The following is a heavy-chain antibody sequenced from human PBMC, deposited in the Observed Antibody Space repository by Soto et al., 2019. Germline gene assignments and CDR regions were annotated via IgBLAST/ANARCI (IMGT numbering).Heavy chain of an antibody. CDR2: IRRKAYGGTA. Sequence: GGSLRLSCTGSGFTFGDYAMSWVRQAPGKGPEWIGFIRRKAYGGTAEYAASVQDRFIISRDDSKSIAYLQMNSLKTEDTAVYYCTRDYEYSYSYDFDFWGQGTLVTVSS. J-gene: IGHJ4*02. CDR3: TRDYEYSYSYDFDF. D-gene: IGHD4-4*01. V-gene: IGHV3-49*04. CDR1: GFTFGDYA.